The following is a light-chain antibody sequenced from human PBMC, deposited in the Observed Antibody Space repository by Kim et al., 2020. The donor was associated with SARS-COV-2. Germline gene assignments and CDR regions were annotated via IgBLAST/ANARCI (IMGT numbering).Light chain of an antibody. V-gene: IGKV3-15*01. Sequence: EIVMTQSPATLSVSPGERATLSCWASQSVTNKLAWYQQRPGQAPRLLIYDASTRATGIPARFSGSGSGTEFTLTISSLQSEDFAVYYCQHYNNWPPETFGQGTNLEI. CDR2: DAS. CDR1: QSVTNK. J-gene: IGKJ2*01. CDR3: QHYNNWPPET.